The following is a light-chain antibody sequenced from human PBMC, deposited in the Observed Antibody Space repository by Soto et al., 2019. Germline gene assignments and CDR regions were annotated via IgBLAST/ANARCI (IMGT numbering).Light chain of an antibody. V-gene: IGKV3-20*01. CDR1: QSVSSSY. Sequence: EIVLTQSPGTLSLSPGERATLSCRASQSVSSSYLAWFQQRPGQAPRLLIYGASSRATGIPDRFSGSGSGQDFTLSIRRLEPEDFAVYYCHYGSSPVTFGPGTKVDVK. J-gene: IGKJ3*01. CDR2: GAS. CDR3: HYGSSPVT.